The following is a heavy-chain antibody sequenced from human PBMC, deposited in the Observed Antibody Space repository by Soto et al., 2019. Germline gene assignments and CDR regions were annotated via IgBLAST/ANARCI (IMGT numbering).Heavy chain of an antibody. CDR1: GASISSGDYF. CDR3: ARAPPGPSPRWVL. D-gene: IGHD3-10*01. Sequence: SETLSLTCTVSGASISSGDYFWSWIRQSPGKGLEWIGYIYDSGSSYYHPSLKSRVTISVDTSRNQFSLNLTSVTAADTAVYYCARAPPGPSPRWVLWGQGTTVTVSS. J-gene: IGHJ6*02. CDR2: IYDSGSS. V-gene: IGHV4-30-4*01.